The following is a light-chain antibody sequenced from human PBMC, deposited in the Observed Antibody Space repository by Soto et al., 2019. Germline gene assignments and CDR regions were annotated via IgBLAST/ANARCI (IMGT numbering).Light chain of an antibody. V-gene: IGKV3-11*01. CDR3: HQSQSWPPT. CDR1: QYINTR. J-gene: IGKJ1*01. Sequence: EIVLTQSPATLSSFPGDRVTLSCRASQYINTRLAWYQHRPGQAPRLLIYQTSIRAAGIPVSFSASGSGTDCTHTIRDVQPEDLAHYYGHQSQSWPPTFGQGTKGDI. CDR2: QTS.